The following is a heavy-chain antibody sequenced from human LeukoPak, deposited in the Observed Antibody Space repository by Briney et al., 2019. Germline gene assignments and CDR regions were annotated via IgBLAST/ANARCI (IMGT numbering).Heavy chain of an antibody. CDR1: GFTFSSCW. CDR3: ASSWFGEVPHPNY. CDR2: IKQDGREK. D-gene: IGHD3-10*01. V-gene: IGHV3-7*01. J-gene: IGHJ4*02. Sequence: GGSLRLSCTVSGFTFSSCWMNWVRQAPGKGLEWVANIKQDGREKYYVESVKGRFTISRDNAKNSLYLQMNSLRAEDTALYYCASSWFGEVPHPNYWGQGTLVTVSS.